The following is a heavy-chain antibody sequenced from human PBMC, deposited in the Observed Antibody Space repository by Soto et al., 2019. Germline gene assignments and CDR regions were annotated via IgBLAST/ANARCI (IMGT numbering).Heavy chain of an antibody. CDR3: AKVRGSYYSYFPDPYFDY. J-gene: IGHJ4*02. V-gene: IGHV3-23*01. CDR1: GFTFSSYA. D-gene: IGHD1-26*01. Sequence: GGSLRLSCAASGFTFSSYAMSWVRQAPGKGLEWVSAISGSGGSTYYADSVKGRFTISRDNSKNTLYLQMNSLRAEDTAVYYCAKVRGSYYSYFPDPYFDYWGQGTLVTVSS. CDR2: ISGSGGST.